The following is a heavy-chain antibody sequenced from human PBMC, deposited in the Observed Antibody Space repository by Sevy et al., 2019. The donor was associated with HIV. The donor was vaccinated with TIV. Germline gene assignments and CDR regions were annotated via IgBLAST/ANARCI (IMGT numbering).Heavy chain of an antibody. D-gene: IGHD2-2*01. CDR3: TTVYCSSTSCYVGSQWLGHDAFDI. V-gene: IGHV3-15*01. CDR1: GFTFSNAW. Sequence: GGSLRLSCAASGFTFSNAWMSWVRQAPGKGLEWVCRIKSKTDGGTTDYAAPVKGRFTISRDDSKNTLYLQMNSLKTEDTAVYYCTTVYCSSTSCYVGSQWLGHDAFDIWGQGTMVTVSS. J-gene: IGHJ3*02. CDR2: IKSKTDGGTT.